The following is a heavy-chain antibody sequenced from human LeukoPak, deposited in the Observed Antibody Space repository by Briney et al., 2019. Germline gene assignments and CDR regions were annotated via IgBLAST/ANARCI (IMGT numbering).Heavy chain of an antibody. J-gene: IGHJ4*02. CDR2: MSSSDDGR. Sequence: PGGSLRLSCATSGFSFSSYAMSWVRQAPGKGLEWVSAMSSSDDGRYYAASVRGRFTISRDTSRSTLYLQMNSLRSDDTAVYYCARYATNSGYVVYWGQGTLVTVSS. D-gene: IGHD1-26*01. CDR1: GFSFSSYA. CDR3: ARYATNSGYVVY. V-gene: IGHV3-23*01.